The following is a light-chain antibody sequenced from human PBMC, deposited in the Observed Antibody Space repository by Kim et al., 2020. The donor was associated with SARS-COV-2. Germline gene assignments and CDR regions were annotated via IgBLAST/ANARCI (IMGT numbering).Light chain of an antibody. CDR3: HQYNNWPPHT. CDR1: QSVSNN. J-gene: IGKJ2*01. V-gene: IGKV3-15*01. Sequence: VVPGERAPLPCRASQSVSNNLAWYQQKPGQAPRLLIHDASTRATGIPARFSGSGSGTEFTLTISSLQSEDFAVYYCHQYNNWPPHTFGQGTKVEI. CDR2: DAS.